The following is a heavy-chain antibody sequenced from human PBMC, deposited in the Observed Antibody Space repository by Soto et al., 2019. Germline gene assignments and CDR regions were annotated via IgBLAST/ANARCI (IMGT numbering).Heavy chain of an antibody. V-gene: IGHV3-13*01. Sequence: GGSLRLSCTAPGFTFSSYDMHWVRQATGKGLEWVSAIGTAGDTYYPGSVKGRFTISRENAKNSLYLQMNSLRAGDTAVYYCARATNGVPYYYGMDVWGQGNTVTVSS. CDR2: IGTAGDT. D-gene: IGHD2-2*01. CDR1: GFTFSSYD. CDR3: ARATNGVPYYYGMDV. J-gene: IGHJ6*02.